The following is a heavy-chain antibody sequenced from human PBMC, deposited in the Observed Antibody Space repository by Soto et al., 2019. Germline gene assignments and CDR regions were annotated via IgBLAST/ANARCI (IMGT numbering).Heavy chain of an antibody. D-gene: IGHD4-17*01. CDR2: IYYSGST. CDR3: AADVGGYIYGLARH. CDR1: GGSISSYY. V-gene: IGHV4-59*12. Sequence: SLTCTVSGGSISSYYWSWIRQPPGKGLEWIGYIYYSGSTNYNRSLKSRVTISRDMSTSTAYMELSSLRPEDTAVYYCAADVGGYIYGLARHWGPGTLVTVSS. J-gene: IGHJ4*02.